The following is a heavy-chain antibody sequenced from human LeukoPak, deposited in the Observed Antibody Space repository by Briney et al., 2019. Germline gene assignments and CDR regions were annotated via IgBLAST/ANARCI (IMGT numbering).Heavy chain of an antibody. Sequence: GRSLRLSCAASGFTFSNYGMHWVRQAPGKGLEWVAVIWYDGGNKSYADSVKGRFTISRDNSKNTLYLQMNSPRAEDTAVYYCARAVVTAPDIWGQGTMVTVSS. D-gene: IGHD2-21*02. CDR2: IWYDGGNK. V-gene: IGHV3-33*01. CDR3: ARAVVTAPDI. CDR1: GFTFSNYG. J-gene: IGHJ3*02.